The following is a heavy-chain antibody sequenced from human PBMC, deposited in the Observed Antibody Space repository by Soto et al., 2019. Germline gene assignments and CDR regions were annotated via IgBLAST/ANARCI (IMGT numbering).Heavy chain of an antibody. CDR3: ARASGGDIVVVPAAMLFFDY. Sequence: QVQLQQWGAGLLKPSETLSLTCAVYGGSFSGYYWSWIRQPPGKGLEWIGEINHSGSTNYNPSLKNRVTVSVDTSKNQFSLKLSTVTAADTAVYYCARASGGDIVVVPAAMLFFDYWGQGTLVTVSS. D-gene: IGHD2-2*01. CDR1: GGSFSGYY. CDR2: INHSGST. J-gene: IGHJ4*02. V-gene: IGHV4-34*01.